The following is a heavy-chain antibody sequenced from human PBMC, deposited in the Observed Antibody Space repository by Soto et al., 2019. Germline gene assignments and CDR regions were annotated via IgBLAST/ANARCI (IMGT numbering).Heavy chain of an antibody. CDR1: GFTFSSYA. CDR2: ISGSGGST. J-gene: IGHJ4*02. D-gene: IGHD6-19*01. Sequence: GGSLRLSCAASGFTFSSYAMSWVRQAPGKGLEWVSAISGSGGSTYYADSVKGRFTISRDNSKNTLYLQMNSLRAEDTAVYYCAKVIDSRRGVKQWLSVRSGKLGYWGQGTLVTVSS. V-gene: IGHV3-23*01. CDR3: AKVIDSRRGVKQWLSVRSGKLGY.